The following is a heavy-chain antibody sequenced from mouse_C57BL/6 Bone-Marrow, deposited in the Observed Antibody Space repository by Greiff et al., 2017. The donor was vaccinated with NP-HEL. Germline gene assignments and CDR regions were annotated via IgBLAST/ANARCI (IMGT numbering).Heavy chain of an antibody. D-gene: IGHD1-1*01. V-gene: IGHV1-81*01. J-gene: IGHJ2*01. CDR1: GYTFTSYG. Sequence: VKLQQSGAELARPGASVKLSCKASGYTFTSYGISWVKQRTGQGLEWIGEIYPRSGNTYYNEKFKGKATLTADKSSSTAYMELRSRTSEDSAVYFCAVLLRYYFDYWGQGTTLTVSS. CDR2: IYPRSGNT. CDR3: AVLLRYYFDY.